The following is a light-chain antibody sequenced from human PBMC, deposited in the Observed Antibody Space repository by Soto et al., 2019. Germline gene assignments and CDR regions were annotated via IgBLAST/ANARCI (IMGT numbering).Light chain of an antibody. CDR3: LLYYGAAGV. CDR1: TGAVTSGYY. J-gene: IGLJ2*01. V-gene: IGLV7-43*01. Sequence: QAVVTQEPSLTVSPGGTVTLTFASSTGAVTSGYYPNWFQQKPGQAPRAMIYNTSNKHSWTPARFSGSLLGGKAALTLSGVQPEDEAEYYCLLYYGAAGVFGGGTKVTVL. CDR2: NTS.